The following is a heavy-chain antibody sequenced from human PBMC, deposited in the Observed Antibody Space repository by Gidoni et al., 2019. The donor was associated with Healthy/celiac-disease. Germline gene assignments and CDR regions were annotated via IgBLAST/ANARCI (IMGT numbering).Heavy chain of an antibody. CDR3: ARGLGHSSSSFPD. V-gene: IGHV4-34*01. J-gene: IGHJ4*02. CDR2: INHSGRT. D-gene: IGHD6-6*01. CDR1: GGSFSGYY. Sequence: QVQLQQWGAGLLKPSETLAPPSRVYGGSFSGYYWSWTPQPPGKGLEWIGEINHSGRTNHNPSLQSRVTISVDTSKNQFSLKLSSVTAADTAVYYCARGLGHSSSSFPDWGQGTLVTVSS.